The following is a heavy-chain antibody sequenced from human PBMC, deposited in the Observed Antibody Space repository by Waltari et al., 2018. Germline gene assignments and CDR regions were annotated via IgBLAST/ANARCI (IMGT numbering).Heavy chain of an antibody. V-gene: IGHV3-7*01. J-gene: IGHJ3*02. Sequence: EVQLVESGGGLVQPGGSLRLSCAASGFTFSSYWMSWVRQAPGKGLEWVANIKQDGSEKYYVDSVKGRFTISRDNAKNSLYLQMNSLRAEDTAVYYCARARIAAAGIRDAFDIWGQGTMVTVSS. CDR3: ARARIAAAGIRDAFDI. CDR1: GFTFSSYW. CDR2: IKQDGSEK. D-gene: IGHD6-13*01.